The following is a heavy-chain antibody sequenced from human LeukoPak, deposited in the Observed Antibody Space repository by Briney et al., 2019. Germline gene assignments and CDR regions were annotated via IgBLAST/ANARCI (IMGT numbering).Heavy chain of an antibody. CDR3: ARSISGTRSKSDC. V-gene: IGHV4-59*08. D-gene: IGHD1/OR15-1a*01. CDR1: GGSISSYY. CDR2: IYYGGRT. Sequence: SETLSLTCTVSGGSISSYYWSWIRQPPGKGLDWIGYIYYGGRTNYNPSLKSRATMLIDTAKNQFSLNLTSVTAADTAVYCCARSISGTRSKSDCWGQGTLVTVSS. J-gene: IGHJ4*02.